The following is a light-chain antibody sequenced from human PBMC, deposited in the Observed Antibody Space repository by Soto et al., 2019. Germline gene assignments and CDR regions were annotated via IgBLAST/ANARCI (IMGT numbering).Light chain of an antibody. V-gene: IGLV4-69*01. CDR3: QSLGTGIQV. Sequence: QPVLTQSPSASASLGASVKLTCTLSSGYSTYAIAWHQQQSEKGPRFLMKINYDGTHSKGDGFFDRFSGSSSGAERHLTIFSLQSEDEADYYYQSLGTGIQVFGGGTKVTVL. J-gene: IGLJ3*02. CDR1: SGYSTYA. CDR2: INYDGTH.